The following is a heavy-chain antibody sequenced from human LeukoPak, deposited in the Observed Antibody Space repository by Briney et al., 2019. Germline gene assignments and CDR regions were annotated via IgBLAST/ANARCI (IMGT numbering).Heavy chain of an antibody. CDR2: VTNRGLA. CDR1: GFTFNNYA. Sequence: PGGSLRLSCVVSGFTFNNYAMSWVRQAPAQGLEWVSAVTNRGLAYYADSVKGRFTISRDNSKNTLYLQMNSLRAEDTAVYYCAKDLSTGDSKPGDYWGQGTLVTVS. V-gene: IGHV3-23*01. CDR3: AKDLSTGDSKPGDY. D-gene: IGHD3-22*01. J-gene: IGHJ4*02.